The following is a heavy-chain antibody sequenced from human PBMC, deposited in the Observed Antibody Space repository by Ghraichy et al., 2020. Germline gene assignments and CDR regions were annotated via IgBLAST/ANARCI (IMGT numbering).Heavy chain of an antibody. J-gene: IGHJ4*02. CDR3: VRRGSSGDFFDY. V-gene: IGHV1-46*01. CDR1: GSSFSNYF. CDR2: INPSTGST. Sequence: ASVKVSCKASGSSFSNYFIHWVRLAPGQGLEWMGVINPSTGSTKYAQKFQGTLTRDTSTSTARLEFNSLKSDDTAVYYCVRRGSSGDFFDYWGQGTLIIVSS. D-gene: IGHD3-10*01.